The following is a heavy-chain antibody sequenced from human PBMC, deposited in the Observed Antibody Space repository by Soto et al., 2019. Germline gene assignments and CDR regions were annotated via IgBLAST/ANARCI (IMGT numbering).Heavy chain of an antibody. V-gene: IGHV3-48*01. Sequence: GGSLRLSCAASGFTFRNYGMNWVRQAPGKGLEWVSYIGIGSSTKYYADSVKGRFTISRDNAKNSLYLQMNSLRAEDTAVYYCARDQLYYNDISGRPLNAFDVWGQGTTLTVSS. D-gene: IGHD3-22*01. CDR1: GFTFRNYG. J-gene: IGHJ3*01. CDR3: ARDQLYYNDISGRPLNAFDV. CDR2: IGIGSSTK.